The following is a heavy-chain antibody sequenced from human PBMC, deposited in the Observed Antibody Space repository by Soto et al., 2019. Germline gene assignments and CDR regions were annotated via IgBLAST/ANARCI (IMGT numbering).Heavy chain of an antibody. Sequence: GGSLRLSCAASGFTFSSYGMHWVRQAPGKGLEWVAVIWYDGSNKYYADSVKGRFTISRDNSKNTLYLQMNSLRAEDTAVYYCARDYHYYGMDVWGQGTTVTVSS. CDR1: GFTFSSYG. V-gene: IGHV3-33*01. CDR3: ARDYHYYGMDV. J-gene: IGHJ6*02. CDR2: IWYDGSNK.